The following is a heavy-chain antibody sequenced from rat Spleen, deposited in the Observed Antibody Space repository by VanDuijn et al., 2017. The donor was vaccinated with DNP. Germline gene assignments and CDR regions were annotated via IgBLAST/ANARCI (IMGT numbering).Heavy chain of an antibody. Sequence: EVQLQESGPGLVKPSQSLSLTCSVTGYSITSNYWGWIRKFPGNKMEWVGHISYSGSTSYNPSLKSRISITRETSKNQFFLHLNSVTTEDTATYYCARGNDGYYPDWYFDFWGPGTMVTVSS. V-gene: IGHV3-1*01. CDR2: ISYSGST. J-gene: IGHJ1*01. D-gene: IGHD1-12*03. CDR1: GYSITSNY. CDR3: ARGNDGYYPDWYFDF.